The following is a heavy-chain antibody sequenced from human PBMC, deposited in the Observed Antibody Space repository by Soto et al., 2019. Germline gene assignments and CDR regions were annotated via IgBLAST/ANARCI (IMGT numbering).Heavy chain of an antibody. J-gene: IGHJ6*02. Sequence: GGSLILSCAASGCTSSSYAMRLVRQATGKWLEWVAVISYDGSNKYDAYSVKGRFTISRDNSKNRLYLQMNSLRAEDTAVYYCASDCGGDCYSGGYYYCGMDVWGQGTTVTVS. CDR1: GCTSSSYA. D-gene: IGHD2-21*02. CDR3: ASDCGGDCYSGGYYYCGMDV. CDR2: ISYDGSNK. V-gene: IGHV3-30-3*01.